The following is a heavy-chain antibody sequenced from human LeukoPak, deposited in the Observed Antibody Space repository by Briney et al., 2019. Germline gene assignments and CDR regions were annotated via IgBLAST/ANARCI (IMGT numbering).Heavy chain of an antibody. D-gene: IGHD3-9*01. J-gene: IGHJ4*02. CDR3: TTDRERYFDRSRGYFDY. V-gene: IGHV3-15*01. CDR1: GFTFSNAW. Sequence: KPGGSLRLSCAASGFTFSNAWMSWVRQAPGKGLEWVGRIKSKTDGGTTDYAAPVKGRFTISRDDSKNTLYLQMNSLKTEDTAVYYCTTDRERYFDRSRGYFDYWGQGTLVTVSS. CDR2: IKSKTDGGTT.